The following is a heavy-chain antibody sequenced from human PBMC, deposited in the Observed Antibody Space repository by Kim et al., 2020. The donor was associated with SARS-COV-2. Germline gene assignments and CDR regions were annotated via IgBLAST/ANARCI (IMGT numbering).Heavy chain of an antibody. CDR1: GGSISSSSYY. D-gene: IGHD6-13*01. J-gene: IGHJ4*02. CDR3: ARRWSWIAADDY. CDR2: IYYSGST. Sequence: SETLSLTCTVSGGSISSSSYYWGWIRQPPGKGLEWIGSIYYSGSTYYNPSLKSRVTISVDTSKNQFSLKLSSVTAADTAVYYCARRWSWIAADDYWGQGTLVTVSS. V-gene: IGHV4-39*01.